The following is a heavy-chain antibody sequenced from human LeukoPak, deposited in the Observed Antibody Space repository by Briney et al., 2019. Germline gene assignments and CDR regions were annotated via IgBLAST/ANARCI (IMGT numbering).Heavy chain of an antibody. D-gene: IGHD2-2*01. V-gene: IGHV1-2*02. CDR2: INPNSGGT. J-gene: IGHJ3*02. CDR1: GYTFTGYY. Sequence: ASVKVSCXASGYTFTGYYMHWVRQAPGQGLEWMGWINPNSGGTNYAQKFQGRVTMTRDTSISTAYMELSRLRSDDTAVYYCARDFEYCSSTSCSDAFDIWGQGTMVTVSS. CDR3: ARDFEYCSSTSCSDAFDI.